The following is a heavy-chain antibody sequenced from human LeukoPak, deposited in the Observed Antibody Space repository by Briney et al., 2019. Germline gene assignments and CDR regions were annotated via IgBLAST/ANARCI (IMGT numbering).Heavy chain of an antibody. CDR1: GGSISSYY. J-gene: IGHJ4*02. CDR3: ARGYSRSSGRPDY. Sequence: SETLSLTCTVSGGSISSYYWSWIRQPPGKGLEWIGYIYYGGSTNYNPSLKSRVTISVDTSKNQFSLKLNSVTAADTAVYYRARGYSRSSGRPDYWGQGTLVTVSS. V-gene: IGHV4-59*08. CDR2: IYYGGST. D-gene: IGHD6-6*01.